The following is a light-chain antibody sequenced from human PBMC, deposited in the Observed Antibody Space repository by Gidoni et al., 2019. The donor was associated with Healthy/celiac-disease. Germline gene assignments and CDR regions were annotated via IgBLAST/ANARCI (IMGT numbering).Light chain of an antibody. CDR1: QSVSSN. V-gene: IGKV3-15*01. Sequence: EIVMTQSPATLSVSPGERATLSCRASQSVSSNLAWYQQKHGQAPRLLIYGASTRATGIPARFSGSGSGTECTLTISSLQSEDFAVYYCQQYNNWPPFTFGPGTKVDIK. CDR3: QQYNNWPPFT. J-gene: IGKJ3*01. CDR2: GAS.